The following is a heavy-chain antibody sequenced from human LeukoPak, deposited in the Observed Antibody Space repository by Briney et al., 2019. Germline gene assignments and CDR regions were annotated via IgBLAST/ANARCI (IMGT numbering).Heavy chain of an antibody. V-gene: IGHV3-74*03. J-gene: IGHJ4*02. Sequence: GGSLRLSCAASGLTFSNYWMQWLRQAPGKGLVWVSRINNYGSITTYADSVKGRFTISRDNAKNTLYLQMNSLRAEDTAVYYCASLTSQYDYWGLGTLVTVSS. CDR1: GLTFSNYW. CDR3: ASLTSQYDY. D-gene: IGHD3-10*01. CDR2: INNYGSIT.